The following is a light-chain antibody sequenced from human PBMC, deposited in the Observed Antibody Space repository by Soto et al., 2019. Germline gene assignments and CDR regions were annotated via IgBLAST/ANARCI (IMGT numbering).Light chain of an antibody. Sequence: QSALTQPASVSGSPGQSITISCTGTSGDVGGYNYVSWYQQHPGKAPKLMIYDVINRPSGVSNRFSGSKSGNSASLTISGLHAEDEADYYCSSYTSSSTYVVFGGGTKVTVL. CDR1: SGDVGGYNY. J-gene: IGLJ2*01. CDR3: SSYTSSSTYVV. CDR2: DVI. V-gene: IGLV2-14*03.